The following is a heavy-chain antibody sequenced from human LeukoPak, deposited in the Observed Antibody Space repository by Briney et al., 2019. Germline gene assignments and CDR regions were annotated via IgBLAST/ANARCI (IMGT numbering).Heavy chain of an antibody. V-gene: IGHV4-59*12. Sequence: SETLSLTCTVSGGSISSYYWSWIRLPPGKGLEWIGYLSKSGNTNYNPSLKSRVTISVDKSKNQFSLKLRSVTAADTAVYYCARPLSLGYCSGGSCYGRGAWFDRWGQGTLVTVSS. J-gene: IGHJ5*02. CDR1: GGSISSYY. CDR2: LSKSGNT. D-gene: IGHD2-15*01. CDR3: ARPLSLGYCSGGSCYGRGAWFDR.